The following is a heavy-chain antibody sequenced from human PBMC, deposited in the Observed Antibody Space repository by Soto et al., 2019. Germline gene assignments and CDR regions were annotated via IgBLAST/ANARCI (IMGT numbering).Heavy chain of an antibody. CDR3: ARRSTRGSIAAGPFVLDY. Sequence: SETLSLTCAVYGGSFSGYYWSWIRQPPGKGLEWIGEINHSGSTNYNPSLKSRVTISVDTSKNQFSLKLSSVTAADTAVYYCARRSTRGSIAAGPFVLDYWGKGTLVTVPS. V-gene: IGHV4-34*01. CDR2: INHSGST. J-gene: IGHJ4*02. D-gene: IGHD6-6*01. CDR1: GGSFSGYY.